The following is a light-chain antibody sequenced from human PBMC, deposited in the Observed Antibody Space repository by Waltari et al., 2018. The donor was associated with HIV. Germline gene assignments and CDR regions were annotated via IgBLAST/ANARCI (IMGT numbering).Light chain of an antibody. CDR3: ATRDGSLKV. CDR2: RNN. CDR1: SPNIGSNY. Sequence: QSVLTQPPSASGTPGQGVTISFFGHSPNIGSNYVYWYQQLPGTAPKVLIYRNNQRPSGVPDRFSGSKSGASASLTISGLRSADEAVYFCATRDGSLKVFGGGTKLTVL. J-gene: IGLJ3*02. V-gene: IGLV1-47*01.